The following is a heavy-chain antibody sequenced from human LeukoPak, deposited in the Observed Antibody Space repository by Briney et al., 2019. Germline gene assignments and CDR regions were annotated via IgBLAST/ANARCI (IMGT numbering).Heavy chain of an antibody. D-gene: IGHD3-10*01. J-gene: IGHJ4*02. CDR1: GFTFSSYS. CDR2: ISSNGSST. CDR3: ARSYFFDF. V-gene: IGHV3-64*01. Sequence: GGSLRLSCAASGFTFSSYSMNWVRQAPGKGLECVSAISSNGSSTYYANSVKGRFTISRENSKNTLYLQMGSPRAEDMVVYYWARSYFFDFWGQGTLVPVSS.